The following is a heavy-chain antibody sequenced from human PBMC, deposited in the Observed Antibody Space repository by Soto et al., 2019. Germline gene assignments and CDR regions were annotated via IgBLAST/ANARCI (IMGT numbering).Heavy chain of an antibody. CDR1: GGTFSSYA. D-gene: IGHD6-19*01. J-gene: IGHJ6*02. V-gene: IGHV1-69*01. CDR3: ARMTPGYSSGWSDYYYYGMDV. Sequence: QVQLVQSGAEVKKPGSSVKVSCKASGGTFSSYAISWVRQAPGQGLEWMGGIIPLFGTANYAQKFQGRVTIAADESTSTAYMELSSRRSEDTAVYYCARMTPGYSSGWSDYYYYGMDVWGQGTTVTVSS. CDR2: IIPLFGTA.